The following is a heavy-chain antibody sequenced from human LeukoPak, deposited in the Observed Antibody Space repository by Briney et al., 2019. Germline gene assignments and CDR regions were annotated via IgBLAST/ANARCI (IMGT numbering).Heavy chain of an antibody. CDR2: ISWDGGST. V-gene: IGHV3-43D*03. Sequence: GGSLRLSCAASGFAFSTYSMNWVRQAPGKGLEWVSLISWDGGSTYYADSVKGRFTISRDNSKNSLYLQMNSLRAEDTALYYCAKDWNYQPNHLKKDYYYYYMDVWGKGTTVTVSS. J-gene: IGHJ6*03. D-gene: IGHD1-14*01. CDR3: AKDWNYQPNHLKKDYYYYYMDV. CDR1: GFAFSTYS.